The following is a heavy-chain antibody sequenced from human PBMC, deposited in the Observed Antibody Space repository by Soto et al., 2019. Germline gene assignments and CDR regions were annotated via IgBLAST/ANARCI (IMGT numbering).Heavy chain of an antibody. Sequence: ASVKVSCKASGYTFTSYDINWVRQATGQGLEWMGWMNPNSGNTGYAQKFQGRDTMTRNTSISTAYMELSSLRSEDTAVYYCGRESGRIQLWAYYYYGMDVWGQGTTVTVSS. V-gene: IGHV1-8*01. CDR3: GRESGRIQLWAYYYYGMDV. J-gene: IGHJ6*02. CDR1: GYTFTSYD. CDR2: MNPNSGNT. D-gene: IGHD5-18*01.